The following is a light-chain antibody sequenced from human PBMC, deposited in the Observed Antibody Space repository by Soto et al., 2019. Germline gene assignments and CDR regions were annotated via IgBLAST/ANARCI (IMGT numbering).Light chain of an antibody. Sequence: EIVMTQSPVTLSVSPGERATLSCWAGQSVSSNLAWYQQKPGQAPRLLIYGASTRATGIPARFTGSRSGTEFTLTISSLQFDDSAVYYCQQYNNWWTFGQGTKV. J-gene: IGKJ1*01. CDR2: GAS. V-gene: IGKV3-15*01. CDR1: QSVSSN. CDR3: QQYNNWWT.